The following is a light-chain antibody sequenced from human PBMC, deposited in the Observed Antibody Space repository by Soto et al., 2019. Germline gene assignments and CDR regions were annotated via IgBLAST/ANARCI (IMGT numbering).Light chain of an antibody. CDR1: QNIYNY. J-gene: IGKJ5*01. CDR3: EQTYSTPVT. Sequence: DVQMTQSPFFLSASVGDRVTVTCRTSQNIYNYLNWYQQKPGKAPKLLIYAASSVQSGVPLRFSGTGSGTDFTLTISSLQPEDFATYYCEQTYSTPVTFGQGTRLDVK. CDR2: AAS. V-gene: IGKV1-39*01.